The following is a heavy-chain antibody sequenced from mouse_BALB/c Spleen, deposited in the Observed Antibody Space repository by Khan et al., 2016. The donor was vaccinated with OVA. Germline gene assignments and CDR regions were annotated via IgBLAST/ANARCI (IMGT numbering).Heavy chain of an antibody. CDR1: GYIFTNYG. CDR2: INTYTGEP. D-gene: IGHD1-1*01. V-gene: IGHV9-3-1*01. CDR3: SGGAFSYGRGKSDWIAY. Sequence: QIQLVQSGPELKKPGETVKISCKASGYIFTNYGMNWVKQAPGQGLKWMGWINTYTGEPTYTDDFRGRFAFSLATSARTAYLQINYLRNEDTATTFCSGGAFSYGRGKSDWIAYWGQGTLITVSA. J-gene: IGHJ3*01.